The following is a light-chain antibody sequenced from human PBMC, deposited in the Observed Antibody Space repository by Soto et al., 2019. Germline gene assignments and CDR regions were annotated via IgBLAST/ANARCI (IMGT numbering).Light chain of an antibody. CDR1: SSDVGGYNY. CDR3: CSYAGSYTYVV. Sequence: QSVLTQPRSVSGSPGQSVTISCTGTSSDVGGYNYVSWYLQHPGKAPKLMIYDVSKRRSGVPDRFSGSKSGNTASLTISGLQAEDEADYYCCSYAGSYTYVVFGGGTKLTVL. V-gene: IGLV2-11*01. J-gene: IGLJ2*01. CDR2: DVS.